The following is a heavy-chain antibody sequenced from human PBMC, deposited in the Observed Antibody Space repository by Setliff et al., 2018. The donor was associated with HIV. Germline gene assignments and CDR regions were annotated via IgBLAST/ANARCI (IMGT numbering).Heavy chain of an antibody. D-gene: IGHD3-3*01. J-gene: IGHJ4*02. CDR3: ARQMTIPGVAVTPVDY. CDR1: GGSINNDIYF. Sequence: PSETLSLTCSVSGGSINNDIYFWTWIRQHPGKGLEWIGYIYYSGNTYYHPSLKSRVTMSVDTSKSQFSLKLTSVTAADTAVYYCARQMTIPGVAVTPVDYWGQGALVTVSS. V-gene: IGHV4-30-4*01. CDR2: IYYSGNT.